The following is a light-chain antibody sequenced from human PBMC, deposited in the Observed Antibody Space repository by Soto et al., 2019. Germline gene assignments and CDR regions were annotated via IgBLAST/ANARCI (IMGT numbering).Light chain of an antibody. CDR2: GAS. V-gene: IGKV3-15*01. Sequence: EIVLTQSPGTLSLSPVERATLACTASQSVSSNYLAWYQQKPGQAPSLLFYGASTRATGIPARFSGSGSGTEFTLTISSLQSEDYAVYYCQQYSNWPSWTFGQGTKVDIK. CDR1: QSVSSN. J-gene: IGKJ1*01. CDR3: QQYSNWPSWT.